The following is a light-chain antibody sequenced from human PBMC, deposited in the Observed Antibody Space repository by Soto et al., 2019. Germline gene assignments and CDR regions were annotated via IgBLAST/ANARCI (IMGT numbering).Light chain of an antibody. CDR1: QSVSKN. J-gene: IGKJ1*01. CDR2: GAS. CDR3: QQYNNWPLWT. V-gene: IGKV3-15*01. Sequence: EIVLTQSPATLSLSPGERATLSCRASQSVSKNLAWYQQKPGQAPGLLIYGASTRATGIPARFSGSGSGTDFTLTISSLQSEDFAVYYCQQYNNWPLWTFGQGTKVDIK.